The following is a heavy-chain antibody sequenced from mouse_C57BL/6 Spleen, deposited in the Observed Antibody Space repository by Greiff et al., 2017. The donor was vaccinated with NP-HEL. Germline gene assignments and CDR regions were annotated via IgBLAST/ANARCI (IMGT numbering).Heavy chain of an antibody. CDR2: ISDGGSYT. J-gene: IGHJ4*01. CDR3: ARDNYSNFYYAMDY. D-gene: IGHD2-5*01. CDR1: GFTFSSYA. V-gene: IGHV5-4*01. Sequence: DVHLVESGGGLVKPGGSLKLSCAASGFTFSSYAMSWVRQTPEKRLEWVATISDGGSYTYYPDNVKGRFTISRDNAKNNLYLQMSHLKSEDTAMYYCARDNYSNFYYAMDYWGQGTSVTVSS.